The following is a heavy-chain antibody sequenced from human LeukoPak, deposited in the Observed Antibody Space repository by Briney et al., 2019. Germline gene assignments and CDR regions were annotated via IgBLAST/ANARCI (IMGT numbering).Heavy chain of an antibody. Sequence: ALRVSCPAPGSTFADYAMHWVRQAHGKGLEWVSGISWNSGSIGYADSVKGRFTISRDNAKNSLYLQMNSQRAEDMALYYCAKDIGRLGELSPHFDYWGQGTLVTVSS. D-gene: IGHD3-16*02. V-gene: IGHV3-9*03. CDR1: GSTFADYA. J-gene: IGHJ4*02. CDR3: AKDIGRLGELSPHFDY. CDR2: ISWNSGSI.